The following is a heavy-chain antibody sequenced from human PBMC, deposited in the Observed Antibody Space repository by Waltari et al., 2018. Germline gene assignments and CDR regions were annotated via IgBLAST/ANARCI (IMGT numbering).Heavy chain of an antibody. Sequence: QVRLVQSGAEVKKPGASLKVSCEASGYTFSNYYVHWVRQAPGQGLEWMGMINTAAGTTNYAPKFRGRVTMTRDTSTSTVHLDLSSLRSEDTAVYFCAREPPGATKGFDYWGQGTLVIVSS. CDR2: INTAAGTT. CDR1: GYTFSNYY. V-gene: IGHV1-46*01. D-gene: IGHD1-26*01. CDR3: AREPPGATKGFDY. J-gene: IGHJ4*02.